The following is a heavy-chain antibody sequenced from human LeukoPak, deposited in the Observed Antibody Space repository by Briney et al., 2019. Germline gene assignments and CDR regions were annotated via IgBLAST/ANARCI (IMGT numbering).Heavy chain of an antibody. CDR1: GFTFSSYG. CDR2: ISYDGSNK. Sequence: GGSLRLSCAASGFTFSSYGMHWVRQAPGKGLEWVAVISYDGSNKYYADSVKGRFTISRDNSKNTLYLQMNSLRAEDTAVYYCAKDTRPYYYDSSGYYDYWGQGTLVTVSS. D-gene: IGHD3-22*01. CDR3: AKDTRPYYYDSSGYYDY. J-gene: IGHJ4*02. V-gene: IGHV3-30*18.